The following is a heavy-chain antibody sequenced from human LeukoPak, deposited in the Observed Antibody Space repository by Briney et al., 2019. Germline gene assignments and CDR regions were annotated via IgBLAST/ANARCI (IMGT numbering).Heavy chain of an antibody. V-gene: IGHV3-48*04. D-gene: IGHD3-3*01. CDR1: GFTFSSYS. CDR2: ISSSSSTI. Sequence: PGGSLRLSCAASGFTFSSYSMNWVRQAPGKGLEWVSYISSSSSTIYYADFVKGRFTISKDNAKNSLLQQMNSLRAEDTAVYYCARDQRVREIFGVVIIGGYYYYYMDVWGKGTTVTVSS. CDR3: ARDQRVREIFGVVIIGGYYYYYMDV. J-gene: IGHJ6*03.